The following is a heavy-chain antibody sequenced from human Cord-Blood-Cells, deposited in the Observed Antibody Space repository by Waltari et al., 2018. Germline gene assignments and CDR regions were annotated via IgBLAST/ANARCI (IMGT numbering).Heavy chain of an antibody. CDR2: INPNSGGT. CDR3: ARSSRVDFWSGYYFDY. CDR1: GYTFTGYY. V-gene: IGHV1-2*04. D-gene: IGHD3-3*01. Sequence: QVQLVQSGAEVKKPRASVKVSCKASGYTFTGYYMPWVRQAPGQGLEWMGWINPNSGGTNYAQKFQGWVTMTRDTSISTAYMELSRLRSDDTAVYYCARSSRVDFWSGYYFDYWGQGTLVTVSS. J-gene: IGHJ4*02.